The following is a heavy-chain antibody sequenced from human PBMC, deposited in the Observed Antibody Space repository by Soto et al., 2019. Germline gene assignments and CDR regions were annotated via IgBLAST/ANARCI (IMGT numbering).Heavy chain of an antibody. CDR1: GLAFSTYW. Sequence: GGSLRLSCTTSGLAFSTYWMAWVRQAPGKGLEWVGNTKPDETETYYADSVEGRFTISRDNAKSSLYLQMGSLRVEDTAVYYCATIGDVTFHYWGQGTPVTVS. J-gene: IGHJ4*02. V-gene: IGHV3-7*02. CDR2: TKPDETET. D-gene: IGHD4-4*01. CDR3: ATIGDVTFHY.